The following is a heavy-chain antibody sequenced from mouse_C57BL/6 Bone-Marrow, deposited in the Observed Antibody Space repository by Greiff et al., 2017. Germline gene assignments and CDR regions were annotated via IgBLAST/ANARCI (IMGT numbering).Heavy chain of an antibody. CDR3: ARKGYPQLGDY. CDR1: GYTFTSYW. D-gene: IGHD4-1*02. Sequence: QVQLQQPGAELVKPGASVKLSCKASGYTFTSYWMHWVKQRPGQGLEWIGMIHPNSGSTNYNEKFQSKATLTVDKSSSTAYMQLSSLTSWDSAVYYCARKGYPQLGDYWGQGTTLTVSS. J-gene: IGHJ2*01. CDR2: IHPNSGST. V-gene: IGHV1-64*01.